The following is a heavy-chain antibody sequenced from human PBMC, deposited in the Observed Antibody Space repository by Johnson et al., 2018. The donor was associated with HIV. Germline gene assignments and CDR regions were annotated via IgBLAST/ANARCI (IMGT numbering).Heavy chain of an antibody. Sequence: MLLVESGGGLVQSGGSLRLSCAASGITVNTNYMSWVRRAPGKGLEWVSSINWNGGSTGYGDSVKGRFTISRENAKNSLYLQMNNLRAEDTALYYCARDSAYCGGDCHDAFDIWGQGTMVTVSS. CDR1: GITVNTNY. D-gene: IGHD2-21*02. J-gene: IGHJ3*02. CDR3: ARDSAYCGGDCHDAFDI. V-gene: IGHV3-20*04. CDR2: INWNGGST.